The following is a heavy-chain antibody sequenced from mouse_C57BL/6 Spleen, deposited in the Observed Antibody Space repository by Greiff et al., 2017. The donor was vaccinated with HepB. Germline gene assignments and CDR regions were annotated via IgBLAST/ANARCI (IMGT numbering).Heavy chain of an antibody. CDR1: GYSITSGYY. Sequence: VQLVESGPGLVKPSQSLSLTCSVTGYSITSGYYWNWIRQFPGNKLEWMGYISYDGSNNYNPSLKNRISITRDTSKNQFFLKLNSVTTEDTATYYCARGGTTEGDYWGQGTTLTVSS. CDR3: ARGGTTEGDY. J-gene: IGHJ2*01. D-gene: IGHD1-1*01. CDR2: ISYDGSN. V-gene: IGHV3-6*01.